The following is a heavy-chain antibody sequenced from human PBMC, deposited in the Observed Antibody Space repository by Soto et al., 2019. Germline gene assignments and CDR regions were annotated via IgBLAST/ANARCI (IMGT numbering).Heavy chain of an antibody. V-gene: IGHV3-72*01. D-gene: IGHD4-17*01. CDR2: IRKKTNSYTT. CDR1: GLTFSDRD. CDR3: TTVTTVDYYFDY. Sequence: GGSLRLSCAASGLTFSDRDIDWVRQAPWKGLEWVGRIRKKTNSYTTEYAASVKGRFIISRDDSTNSLYLQMSSLKTEDTAVYYCTTVTTVDYYFDYWGQGTLFTVSP. J-gene: IGHJ4*02.